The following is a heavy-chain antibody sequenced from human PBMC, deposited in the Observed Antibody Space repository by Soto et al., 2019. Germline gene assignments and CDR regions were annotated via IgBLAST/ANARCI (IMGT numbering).Heavy chain of an antibody. CDR3: ARLGIAAPGMRPLDY. CDR1: GGSVSSSSYY. CDR2: IYYSGST. V-gene: IGHV4-39*01. J-gene: IGHJ4*02. Sequence: PSETLSLTCTVSGGSVSSSSYYWGWIRQPPGRGLEWIGSIYYSGSTYYNLSLKSRVTISVDTSKNQFSLKLTSVTAADTAVYYCARLGIAAPGMRPLDYWGQGTLVTVSS. D-gene: IGHD6-13*01.